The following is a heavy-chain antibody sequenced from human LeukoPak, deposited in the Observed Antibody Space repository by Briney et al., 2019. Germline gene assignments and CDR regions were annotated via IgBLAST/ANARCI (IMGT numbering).Heavy chain of an antibody. CDR2: IYTSGSI. CDR1: GGSISSGSYY. J-gene: IGHJ5*02. V-gene: IGHV4-61*02. CDR3: ARELNLVRAVSYNWFDP. D-gene: IGHD3-10*01. Sequence: SETLSLTCTVSGGSISSGSYYWSWIRQPAGKGLEWIGRIYTSGSINYNSSLKSRVTISLDTSKNQFSLKLSSVTAADTAVYYCARELNLVRAVSYNWFDPRGQGTLVTVSS.